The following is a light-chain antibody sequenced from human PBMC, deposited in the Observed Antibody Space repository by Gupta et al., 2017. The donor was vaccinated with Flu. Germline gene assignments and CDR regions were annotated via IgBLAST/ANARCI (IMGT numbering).Light chain of an antibody. J-gene: IGKJ4*01. CDR2: GAY. CDR3: QEVDKSHT. V-gene: IGKV3-20*01. CDR1: QYVRSSY. Sequence: PDTLSLSPGERATLSCRTSQYVRSSYLEWYQRRPGQAPRLLIFGAYSRATGIPDRFSGSGSGTDFTLTSSRRETEDYGICYGQEVDKSHTFGGGTKVEI.